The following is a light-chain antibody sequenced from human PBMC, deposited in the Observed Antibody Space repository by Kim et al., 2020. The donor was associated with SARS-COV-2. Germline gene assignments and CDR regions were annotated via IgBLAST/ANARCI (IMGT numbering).Light chain of an antibody. V-gene: IGKV3-20*01. J-gene: IGKJ5*01. Sequence: EIVLTQSPGTLSLSPGERATLSCRASQSVNSHYLAWYKQKPGQAPRLLIYGASSRATGIPDRFSCSRSGTDFTLTIGRLQPEDFAVYYCQRYGGSFTFGQGTRLEIK. CDR1: QSVNSHY. CDR2: GAS. CDR3: QRYGGSFT.